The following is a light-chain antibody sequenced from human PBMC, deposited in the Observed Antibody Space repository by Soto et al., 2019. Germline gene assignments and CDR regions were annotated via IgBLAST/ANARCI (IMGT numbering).Light chain of an antibody. Sequence: EIVMTQSPATLSVSPGERATLSCRASQGVSSTLAWYQQKPGQAPRLLIYGASTRATGIPARFSGSGSGTEFTLTISSLQSEDFAVYYCQQYNNWPPTWTFGQGTKVEIK. V-gene: IGKV3-15*01. CDR1: QGVSST. CDR3: QQYNNWPPTWT. CDR2: GAS. J-gene: IGKJ1*01.